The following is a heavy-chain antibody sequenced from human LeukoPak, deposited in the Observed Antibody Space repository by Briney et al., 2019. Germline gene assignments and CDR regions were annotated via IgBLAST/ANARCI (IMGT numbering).Heavy chain of an antibody. D-gene: IGHD3-10*01. CDR3: ARGGGLWFGEPYNWFDP. V-gene: IGHV4-30-4*08. CDR2: IYYSGRT. CDR1: GGSISSGDYY. J-gene: IGHJ5*02. Sequence: PSETLSLTCTVSGGSISSGDYYWSWIRQPPGKGLEWLGYIYYSGRTYYNPSLKSRVTISVDTSKNQLSLKLSSVTAADTAVYYCARGGGLWFGEPYNWFDPWGQGTLVTVSS.